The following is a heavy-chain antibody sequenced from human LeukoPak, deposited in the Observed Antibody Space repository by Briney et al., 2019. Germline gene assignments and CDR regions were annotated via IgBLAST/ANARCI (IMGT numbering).Heavy chain of an antibody. CDR3: AGEYSSSWTN. Sequence: ASVKVSCKASGYTFTGYYMHWVRQAPGQGLEWMGWINPNSGGTNYAQKFQGRVTMTRNTSINTAYMELSSLRSEDTAVYYCAGEYSSSWTNWGQGTLVTVSS. CDR1: GYTFTGYY. CDR2: INPNSGGT. D-gene: IGHD6-13*01. V-gene: IGHV1-2*02. J-gene: IGHJ4*02.